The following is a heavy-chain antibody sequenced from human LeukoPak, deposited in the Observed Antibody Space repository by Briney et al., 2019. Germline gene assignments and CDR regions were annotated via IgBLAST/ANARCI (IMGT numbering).Heavy chain of an antibody. CDR3: ARGMTPTIAAESWFDP. J-gene: IGHJ5*02. V-gene: IGHV1-2*02. Sequence: VASVKVSCKTSGFIFTGYNIHWVRQAPGQGLEWMGWINPNSGGTYYTQHFQGRVSMALDTSISTAYMELSSLRSDDTAVYYCARGMTPTIAAESWFDPWGQGTLITVSS. D-gene: IGHD6-13*01. CDR1: GFIFTGYN. CDR2: INPNSGGT.